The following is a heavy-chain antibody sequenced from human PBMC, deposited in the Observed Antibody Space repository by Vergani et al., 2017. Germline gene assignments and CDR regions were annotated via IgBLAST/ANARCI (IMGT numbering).Heavy chain of an antibody. J-gene: IGHJ6*03. D-gene: IGHD2-2*01. CDR3: ARDLLGYCSSTICLGHYYYYMDV. V-gene: IGHV3-21*01. Sequence: EVQLVESGGGLVKPGGSLRLSCVASGFTFSSYSMNWVRQAPGKGLEWVSSISSSSSYIYYADSVKGRCTISRDNAKNSLYLQMNSLRAEDTAVYYCARDLLGYCSSTICLGHYYYYMDVWGKGTTVTVSS. CDR2: ISSSSSYI. CDR1: GFTFSSYS.